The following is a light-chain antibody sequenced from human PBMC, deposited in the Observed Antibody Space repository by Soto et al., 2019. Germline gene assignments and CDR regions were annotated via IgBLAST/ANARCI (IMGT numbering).Light chain of an antibody. CDR3: QQYNSYPWT. CDR2: DAS. Sequence: DIQMTQSPSTPSASVGDRVTITCRASQSISSWLAWDQQKPGKAPKLLIYDASTLESGVPSRFSGSGSGTEFTLTSNSRQPDDFATYYCQQYNSYPWTFGQGTKVEIK. J-gene: IGKJ1*01. V-gene: IGKV1-5*01. CDR1: QSISSW.